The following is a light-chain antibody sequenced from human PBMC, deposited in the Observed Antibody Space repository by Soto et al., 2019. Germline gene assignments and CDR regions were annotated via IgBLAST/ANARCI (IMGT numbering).Light chain of an antibody. CDR3: QQVDSYPRT. Sequence: DLQMTQSPSTLSGSVGDRVTVTCRASQGIGTYLVWYQQKSGKAPTVLIYASSTLQTGVPSRFSGSGSGTDFSLTISSLHPEDVATYYCQQVDSYPRTFGQGTKVDIK. CDR1: QGIGTY. CDR2: ASS. J-gene: IGKJ1*01. V-gene: IGKV1-9*01.